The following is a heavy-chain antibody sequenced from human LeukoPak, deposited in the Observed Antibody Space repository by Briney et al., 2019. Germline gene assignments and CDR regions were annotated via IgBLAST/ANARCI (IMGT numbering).Heavy chain of an antibody. J-gene: IGHJ3*02. D-gene: IGHD6-13*01. V-gene: IGHV1-69*05. CDR3: ARPGRYSSSWYIWAFDI. CDR2: IIPIFGTA. CDR1: GGTFSSYA. Sequence: SVKVSCKASGGTFSSYAISWVRQAPGQGLEWIGRIIPIFGTANYAQKLQGSVTITTDESTSTAYVELGSLRSEDTAVYYCARPGRYSSSWYIWAFDIWGQGTMVTVSS.